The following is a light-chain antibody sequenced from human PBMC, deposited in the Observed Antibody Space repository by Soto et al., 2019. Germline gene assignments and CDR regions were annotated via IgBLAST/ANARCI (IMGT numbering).Light chain of an antibody. Sequence: EIVLTQSPGTLSLSPGERATLSCRASQSVRSTYLAWYQQKPGQAPRILIYGVSSRATDIPDRFSGSGSGTDFTLTISRLEPEDFAVYYCQQYGSSPTFGHGTRLEIK. J-gene: IGKJ5*01. CDR1: QSVRSTY. V-gene: IGKV3-20*01. CDR2: GVS. CDR3: QQYGSSPT.